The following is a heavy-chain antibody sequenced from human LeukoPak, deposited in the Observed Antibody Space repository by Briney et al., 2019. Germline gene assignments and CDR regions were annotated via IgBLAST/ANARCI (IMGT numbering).Heavy chain of an antibody. CDR2: ISKDGNSR. CDR1: GFTFSSYA. V-gene: IGHV3-30*04. J-gene: IGHJ3*02. CDR3: AGESFDI. Sequence: GALRLSCAASGFTFSSYALDWVRQAPGKGLEWVAVISKDGNSRNYADSVKGRFTTSRDNSKNTLYLQMNSLRPEDTAVYYCAGESFDIWGQGTTVTVSS.